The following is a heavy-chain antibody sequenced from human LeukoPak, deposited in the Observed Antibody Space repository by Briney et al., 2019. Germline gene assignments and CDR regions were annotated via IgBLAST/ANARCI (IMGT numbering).Heavy chain of an antibody. Sequence: ASVTVSCKASVYTFTSYGISWVRQAPGQGLEWMGWISAYNGNTNYAQKLQGRVTMTTDTSTSTAYMELRSLRSDDTAVYYCAREEAPRTYYYGSGSHSYCYYGMDVWGQGTTVTVSS. CDR2: ISAYNGNT. D-gene: IGHD3-10*01. CDR1: VYTFTSYG. CDR3: AREEAPRTYYYGSGSHSYCYYGMDV. J-gene: IGHJ6*02. V-gene: IGHV1-18*01.